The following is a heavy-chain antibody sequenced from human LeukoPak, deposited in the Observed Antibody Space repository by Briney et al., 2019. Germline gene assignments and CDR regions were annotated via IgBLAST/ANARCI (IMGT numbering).Heavy chain of an antibody. CDR2: INHSGST. D-gene: IGHD5-18*01. V-gene: IGHV4-34*01. CDR3: ARYVRGYSYTWSFDI. J-gene: IGHJ3*02. CDR1: GGSFSGYY. Sequence: PSETLSLTCAVYGGSFSGYYWSWIRQPPGKGLEWIGEINHSGSTNYNPSLKSRVTISVDTSKNQFSLKLSSVTAADTAVYYCARYVRGYSYTWSFDIWGQGTMVTVSS.